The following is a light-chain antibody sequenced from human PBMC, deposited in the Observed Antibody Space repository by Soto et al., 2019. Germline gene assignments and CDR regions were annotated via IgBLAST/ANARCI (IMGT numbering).Light chain of an antibody. J-gene: IGLJ2*01. CDR1: SSNIGSNT. V-gene: IGLV1-44*01. Sequence: SALTHPPSASWTPGQMVTISCSGSSSNIGSNTVNWYQQLPGTAPKLVIYSNNQRPSGVPDRFSGSKSGTSASLAISGLQSEDEADYYCVAWDDSLNGYVVFGGGTKVTVL. CDR2: SNN. CDR3: VAWDDSLNGYVV.